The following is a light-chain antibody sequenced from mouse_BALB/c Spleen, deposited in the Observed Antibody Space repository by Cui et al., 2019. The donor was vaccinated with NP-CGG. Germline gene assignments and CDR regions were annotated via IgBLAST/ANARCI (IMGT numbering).Light chain of an antibody. Sequence: QAVVTQESALTTPPGDTVTTTCRSSTGAVTASNYANWVQEKPDHLFTGLIGGTNNRAPGVPARFSGSLIGNKAALTITGAQTEDEAIYFCALWYSNHWVFGGGTKLTVL. V-gene: IGLV1*01. CDR2: GTN. J-gene: IGLJ1*01. CDR3: ALWYSNHWV. CDR1: TGAVTASNY.